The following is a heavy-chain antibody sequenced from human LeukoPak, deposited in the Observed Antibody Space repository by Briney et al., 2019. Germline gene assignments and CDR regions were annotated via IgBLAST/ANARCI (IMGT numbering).Heavy chain of an antibody. V-gene: IGHV3-74*01. J-gene: IGHJ4*02. CDR1: GFTFSSYW. Sequence: GGSLRLSCAASGFTFSSYWMHWVRQAPGKGLVWVSRINSDGSSTSYADSVKGRFTISRDNAKNTLYLQMNSLRAEDTAVYCCARYGSYYYDSSGPVDYWGQGTLVTVSS. D-gene: IGHD3-22*01. CDR3: ARYGSYYYDSSGPVDY. CDR2: INSDGSST.